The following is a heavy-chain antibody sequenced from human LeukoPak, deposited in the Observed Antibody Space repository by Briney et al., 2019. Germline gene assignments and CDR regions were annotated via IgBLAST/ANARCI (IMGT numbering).Heavy chain of an antibody. CDR2: IYHSGST. J-gene: IGHJ4*02. CDR3: ARHIAAAGIDY. Sequence: PSETLSLTCAVYGGSFSGYFWNWIRQPPGKGLEWIGSIYHSGSTYYNPSLKSRVTISVDTSKNQFSLKLSSVTAADTAVYYCARHIAAAGIDYWGQGTLVTVSS. CDR1: GGSFSGYF. V-gene: IGHV4-34*01. D-gene: IGHD6-13*01.